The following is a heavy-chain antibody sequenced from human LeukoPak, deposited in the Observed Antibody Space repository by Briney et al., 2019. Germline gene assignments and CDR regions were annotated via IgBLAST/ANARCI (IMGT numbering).Heavy chain of an antibody. CDR3: ARLDHRRFYDSSGQIDY. V-gene: IGHV4-34*01. CDR1: GGSFSGYY. D-gene: IGHD3-22*01. CDR2: INHSGST. Sequence: PSETLSLTCAVYGGSFSGYYWSWIRQPQGKWLEWIGEINHSGSTNYNPSLKSRVTISVDTSKNQFSLKLSSVTAAHTAVYYCARLDHRRFYDSSGQIDYWGQGTLVTVSS. J-gene: IGHJ4*02.